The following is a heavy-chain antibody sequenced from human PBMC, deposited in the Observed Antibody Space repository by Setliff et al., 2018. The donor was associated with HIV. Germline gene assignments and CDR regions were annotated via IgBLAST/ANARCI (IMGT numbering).Heavy chain of an antibody. CDR2: IYYSGST. J-gene: IGHJ4*02. D-gene: IGHD4-17*01. Sequence: SETLSLTCTVSGDSVSSRSYYWSWIRQPPGKGLEWIGYIYYSGSTNYNPSLKSRVTISLDTSKNQFSLKLSSVTASDTAVYYCARAAAGNTGPFDLWGQGSPVTVSS. CDR3: ARAAAGNTGPFDL. CDR1: GDSVSSRSYY. V-gene: IGHV4-61*01.